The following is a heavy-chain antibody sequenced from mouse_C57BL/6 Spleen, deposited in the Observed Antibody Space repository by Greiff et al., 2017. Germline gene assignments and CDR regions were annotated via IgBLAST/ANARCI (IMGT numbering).Heavy chain of an antibody. CDR2: IWTGGGT. CDR3: ARNPPANWDVYFDY. Sequence: VKVVESGPGLVAPSQSLSITCTVSGFSLTSYAISWVRQPPGKGLEWLGVIWTGGGTNYNSALKSRLSISKDNSKSQVFLKMNSLQTDDTARYYCARNPPANWDVYFDYWGQGTTLTVSS. V-gene: IGHV2-9-1*01. D-gene: IGHD4-1*01. J-gene: IGHJ2*01. CDR1: GFSLTSYA.